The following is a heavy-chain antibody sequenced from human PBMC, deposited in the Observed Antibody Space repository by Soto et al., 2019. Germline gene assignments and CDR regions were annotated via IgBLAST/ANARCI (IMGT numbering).Heavy chain of an antibody. D-gene: IGHD6-25*01. CDR2: ISSSSSYI. CDR1: GFTFSSYT. J-gene: IGHJ4*02. Sequence: EVQLGESGGGLVKPGGSLRLSCAASGFTFSSYTINWVRQAPGKGLEWVSSISSSSSYIYYADSVKGRFTISRDNAKNSLYLQMNSLRAEDTAVYYCARQTYSSGWGYFDYWGQGTLLTVSS. V-gene: IGHV3-21*01. CDR3: ARQTYSSGWGYFDY.